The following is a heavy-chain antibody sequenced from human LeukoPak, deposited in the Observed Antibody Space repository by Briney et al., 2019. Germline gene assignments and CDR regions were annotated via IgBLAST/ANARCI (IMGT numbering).Heavy chain of an antibody. D-gene: IGHD3-16*02. J-gene: IGHJ4*02. V-gene: IGHV4-39*07. Sequence: PSETPSLTCTVSGGSISSGSYYWGWIRQPPGKGLEWIGSIYYSGSTYYNPSLKSRVTISVDTSKNQFSLKLSSVTAADTAVYYCARFQPRRYYFDYWGQGTLVTVSS. CDR3: ARFQPRRYYFDY. CDR2: IYYSGST. CDR1: GGSISSGSYY.